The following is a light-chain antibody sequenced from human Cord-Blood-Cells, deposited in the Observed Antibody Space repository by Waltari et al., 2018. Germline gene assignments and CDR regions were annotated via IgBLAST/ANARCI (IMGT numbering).Light chain of an antibody. CDR2: LGS. J-gene: IGKJ1*01. Sequence: IVMTQSPLSLPATAGEPAPNSCRSSQSLLHSNGYNYLDWYLQKPGESPQLLIYLGSNRASGVPDRFSGSGSGTDFTLKISRVEAEDVGVYYCMQALQTPPWTFGQGTKVEIK. CDR1: QSLLHSNGYNY. CDR3: MQALQTPPWT. V-gene: IGKV2-28*01.